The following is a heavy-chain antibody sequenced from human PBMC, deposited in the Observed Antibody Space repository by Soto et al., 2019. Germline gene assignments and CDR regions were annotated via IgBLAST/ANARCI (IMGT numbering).Heavy chain of an antibody. J-gene: IGHJ5*02. CDR2: TYYRSKWYI. Sequence: PSQTLSLTCDISGDSVSSNSAAWNWIRQTPSRGLEWLGRTYYRSKWYINYAVSVKSRITVNPDTSKNQFSLQLNSVTPEDTAVYYCARQGLQNDYGDFLVVNWFDPWGQGTLVTVSS. V-gene: IGHV6-1*01. CDR3: ARQGLQNDYGDFLVVNWFDP. CDR1: GDSVSSNSAA. D-gene: IGHD4-17*01.